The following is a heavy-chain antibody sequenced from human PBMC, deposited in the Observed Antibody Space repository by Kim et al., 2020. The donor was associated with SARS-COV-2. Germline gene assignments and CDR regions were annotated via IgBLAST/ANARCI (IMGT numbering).Heavy chain of an antibody. CDR2: T. CDR3: ARGAYGDVSFDY. V-gene: IGHV1-18*01. Sequence: TKYVQKVQGRVTMTTDTSTNTAYMELWSLRSDDTAMYYCARGAYGDVSFDYWGQGTLVTVSS. D-gene: IGHD4-17*01. J-gene: IGHJ4*02.